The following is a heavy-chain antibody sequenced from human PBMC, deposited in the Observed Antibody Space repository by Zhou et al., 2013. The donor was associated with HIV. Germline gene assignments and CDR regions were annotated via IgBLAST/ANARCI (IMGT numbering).Heavy chain of an antibody. Sequence: VQLQESGPGLVKPSQTLSLTCSVSGDSISGGSYYWSWIRQPAGKGLEWIGHIYTSGSTNYNPSLKSRVTISVDTSKNQFSLKLSSVTAADTAVYYCAREGGEDPEGAEYFQHWGQGTLVTVSS. V-gene: IGHV4-61*09. D-gene: IGHD1-26*01. CDR3: AREGGEDPEGAEYFQH. CDR2: IYTSGST. CDR1: GDSISGGSYY. J-gene: IGHJ1*01.